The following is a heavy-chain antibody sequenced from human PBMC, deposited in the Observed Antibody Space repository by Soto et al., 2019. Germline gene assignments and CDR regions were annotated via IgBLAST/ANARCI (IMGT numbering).Heavy chain of an antibody. CDR2: INAGNGNR. D-gene: IGHD3-10*01. CDR3: ARGELLWDY. V-gene: IGHV1-3*05. CDR1: GYTFTTYG. J-gene: IGHJ4*02. Sequence: QVQLVQSGAEEKKPGASVKVSCKASGYTFTTYGMHWVRQAPGQRLEWMGWINAGNGNRKYSQKFQGRVTITRDTSASTAYMELSSLRSEGTAVYYCARGELLWDYWGQGTLVTVSS.